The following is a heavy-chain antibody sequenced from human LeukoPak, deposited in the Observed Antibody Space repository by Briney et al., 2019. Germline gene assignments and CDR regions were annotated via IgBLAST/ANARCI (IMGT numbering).Heavy chain of an antibody. J-gene: IGHJ5*02. V-gene: IGHV4-30-2*01. CDR3: ARDIWGSST. CDR2: IYHSGGT. Sequence: SETLSLTCVVSGASISSGGYSWSWVRQPPGKGLEWIGCIYHSGGTHYNPSLKSRVTMSVDMSKNQISLNLNSVTAADTAVYYCARDIWGSSTWGPGTLVTVSS. D-gene: IGHD3-16*01. CDR1: GASISSGGYS.